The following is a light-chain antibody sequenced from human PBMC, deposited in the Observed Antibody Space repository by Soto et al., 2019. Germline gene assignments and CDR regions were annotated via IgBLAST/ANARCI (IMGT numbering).Light chain of an antibody. CDR1: QSVSSN. V-gene: IGKV3-15*01. CDR2: GAT. Sequence: IVMTRSPSTLSVSPGERATLSCRASQSVSSNLAWYQQKPGQAPRLLIYGATTRATGIPARFSGSGSGTDFTLTISRLEPEDFAVYYCQQYGSSGTFGQGTKVDIK. J-gene: IGKJ1*01. CDR3: QQYGSSGT.